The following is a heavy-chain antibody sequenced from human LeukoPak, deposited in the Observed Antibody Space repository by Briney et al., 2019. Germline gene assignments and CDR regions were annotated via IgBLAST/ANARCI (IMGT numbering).Heavy chain of an antibody. Sequence: SETLSLTCTVSGDSISSNSYYWGWIRQPPGKGLEWIGSIYYSGSTYNNPSLKSRVTISVDTSKNQFSLKLSSVTAADTAVYYCARVLRATLVRGVLSYWGQGTLVTVSS. CDR2: IYYSGST. CDR1: GDSISSNSYY. CDR3: ARVLRATLVRGVLSY. V-gene: IGHV4-39*01. D-gene: IGHD3-10*01. J-gene: IGHJ4*02.